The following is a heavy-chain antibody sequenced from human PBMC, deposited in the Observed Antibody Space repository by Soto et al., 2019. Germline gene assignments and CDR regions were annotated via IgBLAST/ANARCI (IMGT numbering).Heavy chain of an antibody. J-gene: IGHJ3*02. D-gene: IGHD3-22*01. CDR3: ARATYERAWAYDI. CDR2: CRNRPNSYTT. Sequence: EVQLVESGGGLVQPGGSLRLACGGPGFIFTDNYMDWVGQAPGKGLEWVARCRNRPNSYTTEYASSVKGRFTISRDESKNSLDLQMNSLTSEDTAVYYCARATYERAWAYDIWGQGTMVTVSS. CDR1: GFIFTDNY. V-gene: IGHV3-72*01.